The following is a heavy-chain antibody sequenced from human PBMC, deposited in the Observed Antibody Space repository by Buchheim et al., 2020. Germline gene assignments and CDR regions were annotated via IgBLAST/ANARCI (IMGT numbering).Heavy chain of an antibody. CDR2: ISVSTGNT. D-gene: IGHD5-18*01. CDR1: GFTFSLFA. V-gene: IGHV3-23*01. Sequence: EVQLLESGGGLVQPGGSLRLSCAASGFTFSLFAMSWVRQAPGKGLEWLSTISVSTGNTYYADSVKGRFTISRDTSENTLYLQMNSLRAEDTALYYCAKDGAYSSAYAFDNWGQGAL. J-gene: IGHJ4*02. CDR3: AKDGAYSSAYAFDN.